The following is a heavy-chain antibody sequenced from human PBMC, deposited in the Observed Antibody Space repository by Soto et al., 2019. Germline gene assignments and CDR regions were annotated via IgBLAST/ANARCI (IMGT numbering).Heavy chain of an antibody. CDR3: ARGYYDILTGPLFDY. CDR1: GYTFTSYY. J-gene: IGHJ4*02. D-gene: IGHD3-9*01. V-gene: IGHV1-46*01. Sequence: ASLKVSCKASGYTFTSYYMHWVRQAPGQGLEWMGIINPSGGSTSYAQKFQGRVTMTRDTSTSTVYMELSSLRSEDTAVYYCARGYYDILTGPLFDYWGQGTLVTVSS. CDR2: INPSGGST.